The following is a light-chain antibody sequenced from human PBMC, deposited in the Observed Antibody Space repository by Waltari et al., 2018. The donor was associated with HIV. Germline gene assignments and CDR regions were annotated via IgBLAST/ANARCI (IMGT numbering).Light chain of an antibody. J-gene: IGLJ2*01. CDR2: GEN. CDR3: NSRDSSGNRLVV. V-gene: IGLV3-19*01. CDR1: SLRNYF. Sequence: SSEVTQDPTVSVALGQTVRITCQGDSLRNYFPSWYQQKPGQAPVLVIYGENNRPSGIPDRFSGSTSGNTASLINPGAQAEDEAEYYCNSRDSSGNRLVVFGGGTKLTVL.